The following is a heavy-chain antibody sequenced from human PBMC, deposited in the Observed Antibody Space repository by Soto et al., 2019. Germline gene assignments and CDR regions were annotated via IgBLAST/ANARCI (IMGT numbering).Heavy chain of an antibody. D-gene: IGHD2-21*01. Sequence: GGSLRLSCAASGFTFSTYAMTWVRQAPGRGLEWVSTVLHDETPFYTDSVKGRFTISRDNVRGTLYLQMNGLRVEDAALYFCAKDLFPTSGQRFFFESWGQGSLVTVSS. J-gene: IGHJ4*02. CDR2: VLHDETP. CDR1: GFTFSTYA. CDR3: AKDLFPTSGQRFFFES. V-gene: IGHV3-23*01.